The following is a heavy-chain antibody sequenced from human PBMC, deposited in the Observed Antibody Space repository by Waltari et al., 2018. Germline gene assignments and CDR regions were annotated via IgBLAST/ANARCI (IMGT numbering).Heavy chain of an antibody. D-gene: IGHD1-7*01. CDR1: GFTVSSNY. Sequence: EVQLVESGGGLIQPGGSLRLSCAASGFTVSSNYMSWVRQAPGKGLEWVSVIYSGGSTYYADSVKGRFTISRDNSKNTLYLQMNSLRAEDTAVYYCAREKGLITGTTAFDYWGQGTLVTVSS. CDR3: AREKGLITGTTAFDY. V-gene: IGHV3-53*01. J-gene: IGHJ4*02. CDR2: IYSGGST.